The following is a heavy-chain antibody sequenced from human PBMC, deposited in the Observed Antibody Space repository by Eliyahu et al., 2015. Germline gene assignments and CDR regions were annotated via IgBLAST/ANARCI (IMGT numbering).Heavy chain of an antibody. CDR3: ARDPHFGAIDY. V-gene: IGHV3-7*01. CDR2: LNPDGSGE. Sequence: EVQLVESGGGLVQPGGSLXLSCEASGFTFSSSWMSWVRQAPGKGLEWVANLNPDGSGESYVDSVKGRFTISRDNAKNSVYLQMKNLRAEDTALYYCARDPHFGAIDYWGQGTLVTVSS. J-gene: IGHJ4*02. D-gene: IGHD3-3*01. CDR1: GFTFSSSW.